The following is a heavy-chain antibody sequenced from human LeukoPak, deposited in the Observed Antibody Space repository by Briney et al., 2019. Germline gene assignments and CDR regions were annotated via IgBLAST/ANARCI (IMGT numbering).Heavy chain of an antibody. CDR3: ARDLLPYYYDSSGYLDY. V-gene: IGHV3-7*03. CDR2: IKQDGSEK. J-gene: IGHJ4*02. D-gene: IGHD3-22*01. CDR1: GFTFSSYW. Sequence: GGSLRLSCAASGFTFSSYWMSWVRQAPGKGLEWVANIKQDGSEKYYVDSVKGRFTISRDNAKNSLYLQMNSLRAEDTALYYCARDLLPYYYDSSGYLDYWGQGTLVTVSS.